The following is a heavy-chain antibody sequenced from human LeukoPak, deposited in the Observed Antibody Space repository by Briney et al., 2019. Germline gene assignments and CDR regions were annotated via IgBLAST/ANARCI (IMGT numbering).Heavy chain of an antibody. J-gene: IGHJ4*02. Sequence: RGSLRLSCAASGFTFSSYWMSWVRQAPGKGLEWVANIKQDGSEKYYVDSVKGRFTISRDNAKNSLYLQMNSLRAEDTAVYYCARDGHDYIWGSYLNWGQRTLVTVSS. D-gene: IGHD3-16*02. CDR2: IKQDGSEK. CDR3: ARDGHDYIWGSYLN. V-gene: IGHV3-7*01. CDR1: GFTFSSYW.